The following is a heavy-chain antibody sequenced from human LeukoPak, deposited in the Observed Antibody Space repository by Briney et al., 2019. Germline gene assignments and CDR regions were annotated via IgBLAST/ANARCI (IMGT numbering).Heavy chain of an antibody. V-gene: IGHV1-18*04. CDR2: ISAYNGNT. CDR1: GYGFSIYY. CDR3: ARLGIAAAVMEY. J-gene: IGHJ4*02. D-gene: IGHD6-13*01. Sequence: ASVKVSCKASGYGFSIYYMHWVRQAPGQGLEWMGWISAYNGNTNYAQKLQGRVTMTTDTSTSTAYMELRSLRSDDTAVYYCARLGIAAAVMEYWGQGTLVTVSS.